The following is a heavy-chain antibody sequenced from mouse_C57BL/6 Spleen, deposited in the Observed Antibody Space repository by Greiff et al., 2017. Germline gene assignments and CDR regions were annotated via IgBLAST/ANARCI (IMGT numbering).Heavy chain of an antibody. V-gene: IGHV6-3*01. D-gene: IGHD4-1*01. CDR1: GFTFSNYW. CDR2: IRLKSDNYAT. Sequence: DVKLQQSGGGLVQPGASMKLSCVASGFTFSNYWMNWVRQSPEQGLEWVAQIRLKSDNYATHYAESVKGRFTISRDDSKSSVYLQMNNLRAEDTGIYYCTALTGTWFAYWGQGTLVTVSA. J-gene: IGHJ3*01. CDR3: TALTGTWFAY.